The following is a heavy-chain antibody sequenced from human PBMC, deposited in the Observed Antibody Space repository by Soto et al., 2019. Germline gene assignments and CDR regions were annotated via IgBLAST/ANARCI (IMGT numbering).Heavy chain of an antibody. Sequence: QGLLVQSGAEVKKPGASVKVSCQASGNSFNRYDIHWVRQATGHGLEWMGWMNPRSGSTGYAQNFRGRVTMTRDSATSTAYMELTSLTYEDTAIYFCTRARGAETFDFWGQGSRVTVSS. D-gene: IGHD2-15*01. V-gene: IGHV1-8*01. CDR3: TRARGAETFDF. CDR2: MNPRSGST. CDR1: GNSFNRYD. J-gene: IGHJ4*02.